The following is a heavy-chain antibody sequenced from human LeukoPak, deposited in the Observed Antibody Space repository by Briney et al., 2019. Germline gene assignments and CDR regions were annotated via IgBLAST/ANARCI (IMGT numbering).Heavy chain of an antibody. V-gene: IGHV4-59*01. CDR1: GGSISSYY. D-gene: IGHD6-13*01. CDR2: IYYSGST. J-gene: IGHJ5*02. Sequence: PSETLSLTCTVSGGSISSYYWSWIRQPPGKGLEWIGYIYYSGSTNYNPSLKSRVTISVDTSKNQFSLKLSSVTAADTAVYYCAGDIAAAGFDPWGQGTLVTVSS. CDR3: AGDIAAAGFDP.